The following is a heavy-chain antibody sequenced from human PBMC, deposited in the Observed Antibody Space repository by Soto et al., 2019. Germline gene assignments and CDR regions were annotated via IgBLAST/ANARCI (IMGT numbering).Heavy chain of an antibody. CDR2: IYYSGST. Sequence: QLQLQESGPGLVKPSETLSLTCTVSGGSISSSSYYWGWIRQPPGKGLEWIGSIYYSGSTYYNPSLKSRVTISVDTSKNQFSLKLSSVTAADTAVYYCARQDIVVVPAAILDYWGQGTLVTVSS. V-gene: IGHV4-39*01. J-gene: IGHJ4*02. D-gene: IGHD2-2*01. CDR1: GGSISSSSYY. CDR3: ARQDIVVVPAAILDY.